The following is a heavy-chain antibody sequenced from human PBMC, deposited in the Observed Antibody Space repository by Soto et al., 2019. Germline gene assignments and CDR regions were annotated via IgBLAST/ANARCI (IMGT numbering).Heavy chain of an antibody. CDR3: AKDYGVQREGISVAFDY. J-gene: IGHJ4*02. V-gene: IGHV3-30*18. Sequence: GGSLRLSCAASGFTFSSYGMHWVRQAPGKGLEWVAVISYDGSNKYYADSVKGRFTISRDNSKNTLYLQMNSLRAEDTAVYYCAKDYGVQREGISVAFDYWGQGTLVTVSS. D-gene: IGHD6-19*01. CDR2: ISYDGSNK. CDR1: GFTFSSYG.